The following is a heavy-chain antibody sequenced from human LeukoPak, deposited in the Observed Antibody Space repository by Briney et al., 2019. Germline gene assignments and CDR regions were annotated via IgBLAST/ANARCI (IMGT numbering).Heavy chain of an antibody. D-gene: IGHD6-19*01. Sequence: GGSLRLSCSASGFPFSRHAMHWVRQAPGKGLEYVSGISSNGGSTYYADSVRGRFTISRDNSKNTLFLQMSSLRAEDTAVYYCVKVGYSSGWFDYWGQGTLVTVSS. CDR3: VKVGYSSGWFDY. CDR2: ISSNGGST. CDR1: GFPFSRHA. J-gene: IGHJ4*02. V-gene: IGHV3-64D*06.